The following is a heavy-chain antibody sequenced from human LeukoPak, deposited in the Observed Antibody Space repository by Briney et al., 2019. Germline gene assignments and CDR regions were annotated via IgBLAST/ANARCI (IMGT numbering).Heavy chain of an antibody. CDR2: IYYSGNT. V-gene: IGHV4-59*01. J-gene: IGHJ4*02. CDR1: GGSISSYY. Sequence: KPSETLSLTCTVSGGSISSYYWSWIRQPPGKGLEWIGYIYYSGNTNYNPSLKSRVTISVDTSKNQFSLKLSSVTAADTAVYYCARDRGSSGWSDFDYWGQGTLVTVSS. CDR3: ARDRGSSGWSDFDY. D-gene: IGHD6-19*01.